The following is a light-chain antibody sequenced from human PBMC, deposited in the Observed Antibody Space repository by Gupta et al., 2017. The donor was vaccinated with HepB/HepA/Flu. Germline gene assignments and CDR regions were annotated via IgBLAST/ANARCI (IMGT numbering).Light chain of an antibody. Sequence: DIHLTQSPSFLSASVGDRVTITCRASQDISSYLAWFQQKPGKAPSLLIYAASTLQSGVPSRFSGSRSGTEFTLTISSLQPEDFATYYCQQSDDYPLTFGGGTKVEIK. CDR2: AAS. CDR1: QDISSY. J-gene: IGKJ4*01. V-gene: IGKV1-9*01. CDR3: QQSDDYPLT.